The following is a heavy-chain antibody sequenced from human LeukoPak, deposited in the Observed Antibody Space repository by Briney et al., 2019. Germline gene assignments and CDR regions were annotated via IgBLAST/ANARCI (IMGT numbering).Heavy chain of an antibody. D-gene: IGHD1-7*01. CDR1: GFTVISNF. CDR2: ISGSGGST. CDR3: AKYSPPGTSAGSDY. V-gene: IGHV3-23*01. Sequence: PGGSLRLSCAASGFTVISNFMSWVRQAPGKGLEWVSAISGSGGSTYYADSVKGRFTISRDNSKNTLYLQMNSLRAEDTAVYYCAKYSPPGTSAGSDYWGQGTLVTVSS. J-gene: IGHJ4*02.